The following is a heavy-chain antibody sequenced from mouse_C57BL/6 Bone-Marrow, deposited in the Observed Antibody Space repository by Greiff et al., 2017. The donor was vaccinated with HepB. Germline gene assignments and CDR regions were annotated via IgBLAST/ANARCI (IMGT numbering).Heavy chain of an antibody. CDR3: ARDSNDWYFDV. D-gene: IGHD2-5*01. Sequence: VQLQQSGPELVKPGASVKISCKASGYAFSSSWMNWVKQRPGKGLEWIGRINPGDGDTNYNGKFKGTATLTADKSSSTAYMQLSSLTSEDAAVYFCARDSNDWYFDVWGTGTTVTVSS. CDR1: GYAFSSSW. J-gene: IGHJ1*03. V-gene: IGHV1-82*01. CDR2: INPGDGDT.